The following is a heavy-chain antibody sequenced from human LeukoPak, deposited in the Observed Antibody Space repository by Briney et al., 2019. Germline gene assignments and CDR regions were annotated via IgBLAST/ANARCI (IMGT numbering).Heavy chain of an antibody. CDR3: ARAVVRGVITKRFDY. Sequence: ASVKVSCKASGYTFTSYNMYWVRQAPGQGLEWMGIINPSGGSTSYAQKFQGRVTMTRDTSTSTVYMELSSLRSEDTAVYYCARAVVRGVITKRFDYWGQGTLVTVSS. J-gene: IGHJ4*02. D-gene: IGHD3-10*01. CDR2: INPSGGST. V-gene: IGHV1-46*01. CDR1: GYTFTSYN.